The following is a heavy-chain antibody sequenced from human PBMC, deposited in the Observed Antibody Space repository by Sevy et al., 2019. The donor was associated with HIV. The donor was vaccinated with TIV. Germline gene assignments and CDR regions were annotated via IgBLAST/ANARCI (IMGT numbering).Heavy chain of an antibody. CDR1: GFTFKTHA. D-gene: IGHD6-19*01. CDR2: VSTYESAK. J-gene: IGHJ4*02. CDR3: AREGGHTSVWAPGIY. Sequence: GGSLRLSCAASGFTFKTHAMHWVRQAPGKGLEWVALVSTYESAKYYADSVKGRFSVSRDDSKNTLYLQMNSLRPEDSAFYYCAREGGHTSVWAPGIYWGRGTQVTVSS. V-gene: IGHV3-30-3*01.